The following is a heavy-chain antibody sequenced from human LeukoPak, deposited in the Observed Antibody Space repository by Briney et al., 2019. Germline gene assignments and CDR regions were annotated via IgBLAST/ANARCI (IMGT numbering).Heavy chain of an antibody. CDR3: ARDRQYYDILTGYSGYYGMDV. CDR2: INTNTGNP. J-gene: IGHJ6*02. V-gene: IGHV7-4-1*02. D-gene: IGHD3-9*01. CDR1: GYTFTSYA. Sequence: ASVKVSCKASGYTFTSYAMNWVRQAPGQGLEWMGWINTNTGNPTYAQGFTGRFVFSLDTSVSTAYLQISSLKAEDTAVYYCARDRQYYDILTGYSGYYGMDVWGQGTTVTVSS.